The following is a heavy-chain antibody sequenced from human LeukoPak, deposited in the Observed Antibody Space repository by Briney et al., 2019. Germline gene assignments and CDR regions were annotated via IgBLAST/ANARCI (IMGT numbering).Heavy chain of an antibody. CDR1: GGSISSYY. CDR2: MYISGST. D-gene: IGHD5-24*01. Sequence: SDTLSLTCTVSGGSISSYYWDWIRQPAGKGLEGLGRMYISGSTNYNPSLKSRVTMSVDTSKNQSSLKLSSVTAADTAVYCCARGSMEMATIFDYWGQGTLVTVSS. J-gene: IGHJ4*02. V-gene: IGHV4-4*07. CDR3: ARGSMEMATIFDY.